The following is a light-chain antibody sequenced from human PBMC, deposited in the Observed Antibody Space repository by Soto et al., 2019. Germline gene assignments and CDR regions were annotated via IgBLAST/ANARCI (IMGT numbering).Light chain of an antibody. CDR2: LVS. Sequence: DIVMTQSPLSLPVTPGEPASISCRSSQSLLNTNGYTYLDWYLQKPGQSPQLLIYLVSNRASGVPGRFNGSGSGTDFALKISAVEAEDVGMYYCMQALQTPRTFGQGTRVEIK. J-gene: IGKJ1*01. CDR1: QSLLNTNGYTY. CDR3: MQALQTPRT. V-gene: IGKV2-28*01.